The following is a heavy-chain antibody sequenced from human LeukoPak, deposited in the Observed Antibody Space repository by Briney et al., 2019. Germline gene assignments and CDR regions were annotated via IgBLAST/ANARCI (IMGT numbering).Heavy chain of an antibody. J-gene: IGHJ4*02. Sequence: PSETLSLTCGVSGTSFTSYYWSWIRQTPGKGLEWSGEVNHSGYTNMNPSLKSRVTISVDTSKNQFSLMMTSVTAADTAVYFCARMTTGHDYWGQRTVVTVSS. D-gene: IGHD4-17*01. CDR1: GTSFTSYY. CDR3: ARMTTGHDY. V-gene: IGHV4-34*01. CDR2: VNHSGYT.